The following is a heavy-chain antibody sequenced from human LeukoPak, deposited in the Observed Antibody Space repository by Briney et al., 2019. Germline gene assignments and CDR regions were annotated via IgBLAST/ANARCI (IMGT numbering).Heavy chain of an antibody. CDR3: AKGGAAGLLHSFDY. J-gene: IGHJ4*02. CDR2: ISGSGGST. V-gene: IGHV3-23*01. CDR1: GFTFSSYA. D-gene: IGHD6-13*01. Sequence: GGSLTLSCAASGFTFSSYAMSWVRQAPGKGLEWISAISGSGGSTYYADSVKGRFTISRDNSKNTLYLQMNSLRAEDTAVYYCAKGGAAGLLHSFDYWGQRTLVTVSS.